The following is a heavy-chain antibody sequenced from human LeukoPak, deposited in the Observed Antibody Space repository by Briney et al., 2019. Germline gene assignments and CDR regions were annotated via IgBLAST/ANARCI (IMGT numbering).Heavy chain of an antibody. V-gene: IGHV3-21*01. Sequence: GGSLRLSCAASGFTFSSYSMNWVRQAPGKGPEWVSSISSSSSYIYYADSVKGRFTISRDNAKNSLYLQMNSLRAEDTAVYYCAKDFGLGYGDYSLDYWGQGTLVTVSS. CDR1: GFTFSSYS. CDR3: AKDFGLGYGDYSLDY. D-gene: IGHD4-17*01. CDR2: ISSSSSYI. J-gene: IGHJ4*02.